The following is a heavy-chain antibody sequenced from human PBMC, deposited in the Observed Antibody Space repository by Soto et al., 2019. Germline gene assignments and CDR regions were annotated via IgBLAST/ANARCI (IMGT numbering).Heavy chain of an antibody. Sequence: GGSLRLSCAASGFTFSSYSMNWVRQAPGKGLEWVSYISSSSSTIYYADSVKGRFTISRDNAKNSLYLQMNSLRAEDTAVYYCAREPRSYMLIRNYDYYFDYWGQGTLVTVSS. J-gene: IGHJ4*02. CDR1: GFTFSSYS. D-gene: IGHD1-7*01. V-gene: IGHV3-48*01. CDR3: AREPRSYMLIRNYDYYFDY. CDR2: ISSSSSTI.